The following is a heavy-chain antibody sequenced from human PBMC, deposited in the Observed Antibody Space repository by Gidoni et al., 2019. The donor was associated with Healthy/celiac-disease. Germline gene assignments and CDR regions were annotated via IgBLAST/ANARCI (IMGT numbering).Heavy chain of an antibody. V-gene: IGHV3-15*01. D-gene: IGHD6-13*01. J-gene: IGHJ4*02. Sequence: EVQLVESGGGLVKPGGSLRLSSAAAGFTLSNAWMSWVRQAPGKVLGWVGRIKVKTDSGTTDYAAPVKGRFTISRDDSKNTLYLQMNSLKTEDTAVYYCTTRAYSSSWYRKVDYWGQGTLVTVSS. CDR3: TTRAYSSSWYRKVDY. CDR1: GFTLSNAW. CDR2: IKVKTDSGTT.